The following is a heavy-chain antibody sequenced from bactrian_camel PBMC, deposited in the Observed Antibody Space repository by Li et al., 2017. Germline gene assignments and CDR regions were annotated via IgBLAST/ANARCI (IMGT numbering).Heavy chain of an antibody. CDR3: AADAVNLQMARWYTY. D-gene: IGHD2*01. Sequence: VQLVESGGGLVQAGGSLRLSCATSGFAFSSYFMGWFRQAPGKEREAVAAIDIRGAPTYTYAVSGRFSISRDNAENTLYLQMNDLKVEDTAEYYCAADAVNLQMARWYTYWGQGTQVTVS. CDR2: IDIRGAP. V-gene: IGHV3S67*01. CDR1: GFAFSSYF. J-gene: IGHJ4*01.